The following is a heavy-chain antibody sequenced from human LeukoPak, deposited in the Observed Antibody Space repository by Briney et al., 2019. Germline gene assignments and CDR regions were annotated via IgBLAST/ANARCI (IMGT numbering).Heavy chain of an antibody. CDR2: IFYSGST. CDR1: GGSIRSSSYY. Sequence: SETLSLTCTVSGGSIRSSSYYWGWIRQPPGKGLEWLANIFYSGSTFYDPSLKSRVTISVDTSQNQFSLKLSSVTAADTAVYYCARLRSGFYFDSWGQGTLVTVSS. CDR3: ARLRSGFYFDS. V-gene: IGHV4-39*01. D-gene: IGHD6-19*01. J-gene: IGHJ4*02.